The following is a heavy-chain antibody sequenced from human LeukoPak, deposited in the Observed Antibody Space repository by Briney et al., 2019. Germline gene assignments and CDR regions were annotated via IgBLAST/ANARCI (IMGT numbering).Heavy chain of an antibody. D-gene: IGHD1-26*01. CDR1: GFTFSSYW. CDR2: INSDGSST. J-gene: IGHJ6*03. V-gene: IGHV3-74*01. Sequence: GGSLRLSCAASGFTFSSYWMHWVRQAPGKGLVWVSRINSDGSSTSYADSVKGRFTIPRDNAKNTLYLQMNSLRAEDTAVYYCARVYGSGSYYYYYYMDVWGKGTTVTVSS. CDR3: ARVYGSGSYYYYYYMDV.